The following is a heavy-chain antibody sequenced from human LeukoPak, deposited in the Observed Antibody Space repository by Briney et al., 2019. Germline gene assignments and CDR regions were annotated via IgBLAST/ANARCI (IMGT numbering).Heavy chain of an antibody. V-gene: IGHV1-18*01. Sequence: ASVKVSCKASGYPFTDYGIGWVRQAPGQGPEWMGWISAYNGNTNYAQKIQGRVTMTTDPSTSTVYMELKSLRSDDTAVYYCARRFKQDVLGTAMGWFDPWGQGTLITVSS. D-gene: IGHD2-2*01. CDR2: ISAYNGNT. J-gene: IGHJ5*02. CDR1: GYPFTDYG. CDR3: ARRFKQDVLGTAMGWFDP.